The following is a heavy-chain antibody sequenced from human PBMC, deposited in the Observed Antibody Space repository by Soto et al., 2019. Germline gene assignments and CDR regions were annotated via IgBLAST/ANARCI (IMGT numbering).Heavy chain of an antibody. J-gene: IGHJ4*02. CDR2: ISGGSSVT. Sequence: GGSLRLSCTASGFTFSDYAMAWVRQSPGKGLEWVSTISGGSSVTYYGDSVKGRFTISRDNAKKTLFLQLNRLSAEDTATYYCAKVLSKNYYYPFDFWGQGTQVTVSS. D-gene: IGHD3-10*01. V-gene: IGHV3-23*01. CDR3: AKVLSKNYYYPFDF. CDR1: GFTFSDYA.